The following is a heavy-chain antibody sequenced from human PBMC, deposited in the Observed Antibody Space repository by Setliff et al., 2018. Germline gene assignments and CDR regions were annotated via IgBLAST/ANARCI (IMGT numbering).Heavy chain of an antibody. CDR2: IYSDGST. V-gene: IGHV3-53*04. Sequence: GESLKISCAASGFIVSSNYVTWVRQAPGKGLEWVSIIYSDGSTYYADSVKGRFTISRHNSKNTLYLQMNSLRAEDTAVYYCAREGAGASFDYWGQGTLVTVSS. J-gene: IGHJ4*02. CDR3: AREGAGASFDY. CDR1: GFIVSSNY.